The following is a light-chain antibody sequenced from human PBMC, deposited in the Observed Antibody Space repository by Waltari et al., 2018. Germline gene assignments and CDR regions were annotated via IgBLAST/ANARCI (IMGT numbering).Light chain of an antibody. J-gene: IGLJ3*02. V-gene: IGLV2-23*01. CDR2: EAT. CDR1: SSDVGSYNF. Sequence: QSALTQPASVSGSPGQSITISCTGTSSDVGSYNFVSWYQQHPGNAPKLMIYEATKRPSGVSDRFSGSNAGNTASLTISGLQAEDEADYYCCSYAGSNTWVFGGGTKVTVL. CDR3: CSYAGSNTWV.